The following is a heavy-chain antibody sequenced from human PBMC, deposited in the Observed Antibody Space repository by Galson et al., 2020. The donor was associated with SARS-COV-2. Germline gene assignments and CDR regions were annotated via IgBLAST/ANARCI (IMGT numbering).Heavy chain of an antibody. Sequence: ASETLSLTCSVSGGSINSGGYYWTWIRQHPVKGLEWLGYIYYSGTAYYNPSLKSRVSISLDTSKSHFSLNLTSVTAADTAVYYCARESRRTKPYFDSWGQGTLVTVSS. CDR3: ARESRRTKPYFDS. CDR1: GGSINSGGYY. V-gene: IGHV4-31*03. J-gene: IGHJ4*02. CDR2: IYYSGTA.